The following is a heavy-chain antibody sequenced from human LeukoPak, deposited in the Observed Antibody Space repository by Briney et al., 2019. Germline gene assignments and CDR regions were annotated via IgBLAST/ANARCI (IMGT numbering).Heavy chain of an antibody. Sequence: PGGSLRLSCSASGFTFNTYGMHWVRQAPGKGLDWVAFISYDGSDKYYADSVKGRFTISRDNSKNTLYLQMNSLRAEDTAVYYCAKDWTGTKPFDLWGRGTLVTVSS. D-gene: IGHD3/OR15-3a*01. CDR1: GFTFNTYG. CDR3: AKDWTGTKPFDL. V-gene: IGHV3-30*02. CDR2: ISYDGSDK. J-gene: IGHJ2*01.